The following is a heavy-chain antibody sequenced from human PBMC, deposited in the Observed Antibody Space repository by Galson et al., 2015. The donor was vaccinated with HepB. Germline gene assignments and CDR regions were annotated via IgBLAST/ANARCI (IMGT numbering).Heavy chain of an antibody. CDR3: ARDHSLAGIAVAGYDY. J-gene: IGHJ4*02. V-gene: IGHV3-21*01. Sequence: SLRLSCAASGFTFSSYSMNWVRQAPGKGLEWVSSISSSSSYIYYADSVKGRFTISRDNAKNSLYLQMNSLRAEDTAVYYCARDHSLAGIAVAGYDYWGQGTLVTVSS. D-gene: IGHD6-19*01. CDR2: ISSSSSYI. CDR1: GFTFSSYS.